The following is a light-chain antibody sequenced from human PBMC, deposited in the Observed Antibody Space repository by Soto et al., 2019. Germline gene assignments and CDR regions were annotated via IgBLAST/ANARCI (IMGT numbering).Light chain of an antibody. CDR2: DAS. V-gene: IGKV3-11*01. Sequence: IVLTQSPATLSLSPGERATLSCRASQSVGSYLAWYQQKPGQAPRLLIYDASNRATGIPARFSGSGSGTDFTLTISSLEPEDFAVYYCQQRSNWLWTFGQGTKVDI. CDR3: QQRSNWLWT. J-gene: IGKJ1*01. CDR1: QSVGSY.